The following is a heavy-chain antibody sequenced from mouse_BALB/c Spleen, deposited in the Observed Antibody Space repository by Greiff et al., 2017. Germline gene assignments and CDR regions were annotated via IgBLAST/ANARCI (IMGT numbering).Heavy chain of an antibody. J-gene: IGHJ3*01. CDR2: ISYSGST. V-gene: IGHV3-2*02. CDR3: ARMITFAY. CDR1: GYSITSDYA. Sequence: DVQLQESGPGLVKPSQSLSLTCTVTGYSITSDYAWNWIRQFPGNKLEWMGYISYSGSTSYNPSLKSRISITRDTSKNQFFLQLNSVTTEDTATYYCARMITFAYWGQGTLVTVSA. D-gene: IGHD2-4*01.